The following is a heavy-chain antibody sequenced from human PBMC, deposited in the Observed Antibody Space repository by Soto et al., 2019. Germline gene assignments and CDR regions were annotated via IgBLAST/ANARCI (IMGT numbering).Heavy chain of an antibody. J-gene: IGHJ4*01. V-gene: IGHV3-23*01. CDR1: GFTFSNYA. D-gene: IGHD3-10*01. Sequence: GGSLRLSCSATGFTFSNYAMTWVRRAAGKGLEWVSAISDAGERTNYEDSVRGRFTVSRDNYKNMLYLQMNSLRAEDTAVYYCAKDRRITMVRGVLRAFDSWGQGNLVTVSS. CDR3: AKDRRITMVRGVLRAFDS. CDR2: ISDAGERT.